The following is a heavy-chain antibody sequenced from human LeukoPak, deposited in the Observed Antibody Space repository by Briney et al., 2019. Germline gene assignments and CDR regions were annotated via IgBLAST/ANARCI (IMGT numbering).Heavy chain of an antibody. CDR2: NKHSGST. CDR3: ASPYNWNRAPPPNYYMDV. CDR1: GGAFRGFY. Sequence: LETPSPTCAVYGGAFRGFYWSWVRPPPRKGLGWIGENKHSGSTNHNPSLKSRVTISVDTSKNQFSLKLSSVTAADTAVYYCASPYNWNRAPPPNYYMDVWGKGTTVTVSS. D-gene: IGHD1/OR15-1a*01. V-gene: IGHV4-34*01. J-gene: IGHJ6*03.